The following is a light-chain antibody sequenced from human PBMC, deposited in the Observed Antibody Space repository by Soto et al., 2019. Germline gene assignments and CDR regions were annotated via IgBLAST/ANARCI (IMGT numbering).Light chain of an antibody. CDR2: DAS. V-gene: IGKV3-20*01. CDR1: QSVSSY. CDR3: LQYAGSPPVT. J-gene: IGKJ5*01. Sequence: VLTQTPGTPSFSPEERATLSCRASQSVSSYLAWYQQKPGGALRLLIYDASSSATGVRDVVIGGGSVTDFTITISSLQREEFAVYYCLQYAGSPPVTFGQGTRLEIK.